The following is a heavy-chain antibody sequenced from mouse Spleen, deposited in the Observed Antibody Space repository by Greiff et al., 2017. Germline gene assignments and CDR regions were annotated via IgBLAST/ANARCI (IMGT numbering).Heavy chain of an antibody. CDR1: GYTFTSYW. D-gene: IGHD2-4*01. CDR2: IDPSDSYT. J-gene: IGHJ2*01. V-gene: IGHV1-69*02. Sequence: VQLQQPGAELVKPGASVKLSCKASGYTFTSYWMHWVKQRPGQGLEWIGEIDPSDSYTNYNQKFKGKATLTVDKSSSTAYMQLSSLTSEDSAVYYCARNYDHAGSYFDYWGQGTTLTVSS. CDR3: ARNYDHAGSYFDY.